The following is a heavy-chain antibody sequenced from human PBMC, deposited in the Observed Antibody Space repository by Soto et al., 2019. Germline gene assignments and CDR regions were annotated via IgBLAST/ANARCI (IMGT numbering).Heavy chain of an antibody. D-gene: IGHD3-10*01. CDR2: FYDSGST. Sequence: SETLSLTCCASGGAIKSGDYYWSWIRQSPGKGLEWIGYFYDSGSTYINPYLKSRVSMSLDTSKKQFSLHLRSVTAADTAVYYCATAPGPYYHGMDVRGQGTTGTASS. CDR1: GGAIKSGDYY. CDR3: ATAPGPYYHGMDV. J-gene: IGHJ6*02. V-gene: IGHV4-30-4*01.